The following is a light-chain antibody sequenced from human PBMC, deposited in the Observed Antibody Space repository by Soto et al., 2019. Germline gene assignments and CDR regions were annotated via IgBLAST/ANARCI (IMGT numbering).Light chain of an antibody. V-gene: IGKV3-20*01. CDR2: GAS. Sequence: EIVLTQSPGTLSLSPGERATLSCRASQSVSSSYLAWYQQTPGQAPRLLIFGASNTATGIPDRFTGSGSGTDFTLTISRLEPEDFAVYYCHQYGISPLTFGGGTKVEVK. CDR1: QSVSSSY. J-gene: IGKJ4*01. CDR3: HQYGISPLT.